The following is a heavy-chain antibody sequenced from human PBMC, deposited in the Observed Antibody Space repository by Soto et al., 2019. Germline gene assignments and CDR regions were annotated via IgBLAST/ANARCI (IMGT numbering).Heavy chain of an antibody. Sequence: ASVKVSCKASGYTFTSFGISWVRQAPGQGLEWVGLISGYDGHTEYGQKFQGRVTMTTDTSTSTAYMDLRSLTSDDTAVYFCARVVPIASNTYNPTWPWGQGTLVTVSS. J-gene: IGHJ5*02. CDR3: ARVVPIASNTYNPTWP. CDR1: GYTFTSFG. D-gene: IGHD1-1*01. CDR2: ISGYDGHT. V-gene: IGHV1-18*04.